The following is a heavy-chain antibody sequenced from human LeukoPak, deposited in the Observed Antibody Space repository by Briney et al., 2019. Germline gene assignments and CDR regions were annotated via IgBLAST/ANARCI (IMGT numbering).Heavy chain of an antibody. CDR2: IYYSGST. V-gene: IGHV4-59*01. J-gene: IGHJ1*01. Sequence: SETLSLTCTVSGGSISSYYWSWIRQPPGKGLEWIGYIYYSGSTNYNPSLKSRVTISVDTSKNQFSLKLSSVTAADTAVYYCARAVVVTAITCFQHWGQGTLVTVSS. CDR3: ARAVVVTAITCFQH. D-gene: IGHD2-21*02. CDR1: GGSISSYY.